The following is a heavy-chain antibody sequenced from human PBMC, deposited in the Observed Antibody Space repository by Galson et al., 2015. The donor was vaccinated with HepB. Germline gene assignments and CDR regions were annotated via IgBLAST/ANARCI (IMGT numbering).Heavy chain of an antibody. CDR2: ISGSGGST. J-gene: IGHJ5*02. CDR1: GFTFSSYA. V-gene: IGHV3-23*01. CDR3: AKDGGPGVPARGRFDP. Sequence: SLRLSCAASGFTFSSYAMSWVRQAPGKGLEWVSAISGSGGSTYYADSVKGRFTISRDNSKNTLYLQMNSLRAEDTAVYYCAKDGGPGVPARGRFDPWGQGTLVTVSS. D-gene: IGHD2-2*01.